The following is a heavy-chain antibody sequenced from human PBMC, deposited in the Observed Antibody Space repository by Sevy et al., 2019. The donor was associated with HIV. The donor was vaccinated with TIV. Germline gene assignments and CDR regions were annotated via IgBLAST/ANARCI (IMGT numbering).Heavy chain of an antibody. J-gene: IGHJ4*02. CDR3: AKEGAYSYTTYFDY. V-gene: IGHV3-30*18. CDR2: ISFDGSNK. CDR1: GFSFSGYA. Sequence: GGSLRLSCAASGFSFSGYAIDWVRQAPGKGLEWVAVISFDGSNKYYADSVKGRFTISRDNSKNTLFLQMNSLRAEDTAVYYCAKEGAYSYTTYFDYWGQRTVVTVSS. D-gene: IGHD1-26*01.